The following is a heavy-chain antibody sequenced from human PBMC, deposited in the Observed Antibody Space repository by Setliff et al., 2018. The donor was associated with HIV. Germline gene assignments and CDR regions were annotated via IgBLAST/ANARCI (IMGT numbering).Heavy chain of an antibody. V-gene: IGHV4-39*07. D-gene: IGHD6-19*01. CDR1: GGSISSSSYY. CDR3: ARSGSGWFLSY. CDR2: IYYSGST. J-gene: IGHJ4*02. Sequence: SETLSLTCTVSGGSISSSSYYWGWIRQPPGKGLEWIGSIYYSGSTYYNPSLKSRVTTSVDTSKNQFSLKLISVTAADTAVYYCARSGSGWFLSYWGQGTLVTVSS.